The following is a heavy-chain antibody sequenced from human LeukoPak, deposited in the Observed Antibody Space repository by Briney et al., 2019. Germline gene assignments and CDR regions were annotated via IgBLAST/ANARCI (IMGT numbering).Heavy chain of an antibody. CDR1: GYTFTSYG. Sequence: ASVKVSCKASGYTFTSYGISWVRQAPGQGLEWMGWISAYNGNTNYAQKLQGRVTMTTDASTSTAYMELRSLRSDDTAVYYCARYYYDSSGYYLHETPYYFDYWGQGTLVTVSS. D-gene: IGHD3-22*01. J-gene: IGHJ4*02. V-gene: IGHV1-18*01. CDR2: ISAYNGNT. CDR3: ARYYYDSSGYYLHETPYYFDY.